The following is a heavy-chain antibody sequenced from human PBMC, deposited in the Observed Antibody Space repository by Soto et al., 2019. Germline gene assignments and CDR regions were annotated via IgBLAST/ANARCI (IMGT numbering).Heavy chain of an antibody. Sequence: QVQLVQSGAVVRKPGASVKVSFRGSGYTFGNFGISWLREAPGQGLEWMGWISAYNGNTHYAQRLQGRVTLTTDTSRSTGYMELRSLTPDDTAVYFCARDVPATAAFLWDFWGQGTLVTVSS. D-gene: IGHD3-3*02. J-gene: IGHJ4*02. V-gene: IGHV1-18*04. CDR2: ISAYNGNT. CDR1: GYTFGNFG. CDR3: ARDVPATAAFLWDF.